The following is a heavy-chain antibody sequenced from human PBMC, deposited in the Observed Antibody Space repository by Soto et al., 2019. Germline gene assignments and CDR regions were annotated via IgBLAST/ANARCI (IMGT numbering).Heavy chain of an antibody. CDR3: PRGPKLTDFGDRGYYGMDV. J-gene: IGHJ6*02. D-gene: IGHD4-17*01. CDR1: GYTFSNYY. CDR2: INPSGGGT. V-gene: IGHV1-46*01. Sequence: QVHLVQSGAEVKKPGASVTFPCKASGYTFSNYYMHWVRQAPGQGLEWVGIINPSGGGTTYAQNFQGRVTMTRDTSTSTVYMELNSLRSEDTAVYYCPRGPKLTDFGDRGYYGMDVWGHGTTVTVPS.